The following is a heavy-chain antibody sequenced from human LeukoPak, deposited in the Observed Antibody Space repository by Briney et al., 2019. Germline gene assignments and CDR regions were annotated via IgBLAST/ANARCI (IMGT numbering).Heavy chain of an antibody. V-gene: IGHV4-31*03. D-gene: IGHD3-10*01. CDR1: GGSISSGGYY. CDR3: ARSQADYYGSGAIATPTFDY. Sequence: SETLSLTCTVSGGSISSGGYYWSWIRQHPGKGLEWIGYIYYSGSTYYNPSLKSRVTISVDTSKNQFSLKLSSVTAADTAVYYCARSQADYYGSGAIATPTFDYWGQGTLVTVSS. CDR2: IYYSGST. J-gene: IGHJ4*02.